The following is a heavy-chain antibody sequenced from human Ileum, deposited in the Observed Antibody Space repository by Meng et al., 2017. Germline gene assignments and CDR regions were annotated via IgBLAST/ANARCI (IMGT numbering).Heavy chain of an antibody. CDR2: IYHSGST. D-gene: IGHD5-18*01. CDR3: ARMVDTAMVRSPYDY. V-gene: IGHV4-38-2*02. J-gene: IGHJ4*02. Sequence: SETLSLTCTVSGYSISSGYYCGWIRQPPGKGLEWIGSIYHSGSTYYNPSLKSRVTISVDTSKNQFSLKLSSVTAADTAVYYCARMVDTAMVRSPYDYWGQGTLVTVSS. CDR1: GYSISSGYY.